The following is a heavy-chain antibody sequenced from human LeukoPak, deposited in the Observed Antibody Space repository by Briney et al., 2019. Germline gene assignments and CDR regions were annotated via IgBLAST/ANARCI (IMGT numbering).Heavy chain of an antibody. V-gene: IGHV3-74*01. CDR1: GFTFSSHW. D-gene: IGHD2-2*01. CDR3: ARSLVVPAACDY. Sequence: GGSLRLSCVASGFTFSSHWMYWVRQAPGKGLVWVSRIDSDGSSTNYADSVKGRSTISRDNAKNTLYMQMSSLRAEDTAVYYCARSLVVPAACDYWGQGTLVTVSS. CDR2: IDSDGSST. J-gene: IGHJ4*02.